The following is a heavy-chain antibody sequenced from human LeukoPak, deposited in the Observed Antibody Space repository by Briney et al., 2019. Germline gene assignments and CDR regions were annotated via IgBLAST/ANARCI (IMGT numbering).Heavy chain of an antibody. CDR2: IYHSGST. CDR1: GGSISSGYY. Sequence: SETLSLTCTVSGGSISSGYYWGWIRQPPGKGLEWIGSIYHSGSTYYNPSLKSRVTISVDTSKNQFSLKLSSVTAADTAVYYCARDQGSSWPISFYFDYWGQGTLVTVSS. V-gene: IGHV4-38-2*02. D-gene: IGHD6-13*01. CDR3: ARDQGSSWPISFYFDY. J-gene: IGHJ4*02.